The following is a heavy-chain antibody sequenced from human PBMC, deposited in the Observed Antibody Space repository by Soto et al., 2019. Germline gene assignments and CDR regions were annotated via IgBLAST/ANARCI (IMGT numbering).Heavy chain of an antibody. CDR1: GGTFSSYA. CDR2: IIPIFGTA. CDR3: AGRRYRYGPNYYYYGMYV. Sequence: QVQLVQSGAEVKKPGSSVKVSCKASGGTFSSYAISWVRQAPGQGLEWLGGIIPIFGTANYAQKFQGRVTITEDESQSKAYMELSSLRSEDTAVYYCAGRRYRYGPNYYYYGMYVWGPGTTVTVSS. D-gene: IGHD5-18*01. V-gene: IGHV1-69*12. J-gene: IGHJ6*02.